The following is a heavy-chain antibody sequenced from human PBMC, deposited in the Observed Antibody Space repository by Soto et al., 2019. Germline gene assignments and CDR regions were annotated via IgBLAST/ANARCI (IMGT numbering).Heavy chain of an antibody. CDR1: GFSLTTSGLG. D-gene: IGHD2-8*01. J-gene: IGHJ4*02. Sequence: QITLKESGPTMVKPTQTLTLTCTFSGFSLTTSGLGVGWIRQPPGKPLEWLALVYWDDDKRYSPFLKGRVTISKDTSKNQVVLTMIDMDPVDTATYYCVRGVDNFLYVDYWGQGTLVTVSS. V-gene: IGHV2-5*02. CDR2: VYWDDDK. CDR3: VRGVDNFLYVDY.